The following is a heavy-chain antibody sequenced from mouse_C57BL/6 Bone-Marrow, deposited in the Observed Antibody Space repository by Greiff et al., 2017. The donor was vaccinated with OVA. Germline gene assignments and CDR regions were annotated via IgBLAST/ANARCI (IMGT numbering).Heavy chain of an antibody. CDR2: ISSGGSYT. J-gene: IGHJ3*01. D-gene: IGHD1-1*01. V-gene: IGHV5-6*01. Sequence: EVHLVESGGDLVKPGGSLKLSCAASGFTFSRYGLSLVRQTPDKRLYLVATISSGGSYTYYPDSVKGRFTISRDNAKNTLYLQMSSLKSEDTAMYSCARHYYLRRFAYWGQGTLVTVSA. CDR3: ARHYYLRRFAY. CDR1: GFTFSRYG.